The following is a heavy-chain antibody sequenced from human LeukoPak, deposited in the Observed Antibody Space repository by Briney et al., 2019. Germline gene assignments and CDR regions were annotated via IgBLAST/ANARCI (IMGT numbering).Heavy chain of an antibody. Sequence: KLGESLKISCKGSGYSFTSYWIGWVGQMPGKGLEWMGIIYPGDSDTRYSPSFQGQVTISADKSLSTAYLQWSSLKAPDTAMYYCARRDCSSTSCSFDYWGQETLVTVSS. V-gene: IGHV5-51*01. CDR3: ARRDCSSTSCSFDY. CDR1: GYSFTSYW. J-gene: IGHJ4*02. D-gene: IGHD2-2*01. CDR2: IYPGDSDT.